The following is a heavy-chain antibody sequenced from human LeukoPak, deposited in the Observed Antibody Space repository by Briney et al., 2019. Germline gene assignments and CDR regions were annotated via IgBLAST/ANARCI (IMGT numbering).Heavy chain of an antibody. J-gene: IGHJ6*02. D-gene: IGHD3/OR15-3a*01. V-gene: IGHV3-23*05. Sequence: GGSLRLSCAASGFNLRSFGMIWVRQAPGKGLEWVSGIYTSGRTRYADAVEGRFTISRHNSKNTVYLQMPRLRVEAPAVYSWAHLVWEYVGGLAAWGQGTTVTVSS. CDR3: AHLVWEYVGGLAA. CDR1: GFNLRSFG. CDR2: IYTSGRT.